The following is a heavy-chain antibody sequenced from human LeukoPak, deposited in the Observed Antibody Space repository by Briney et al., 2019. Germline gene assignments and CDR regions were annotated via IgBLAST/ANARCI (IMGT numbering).Heavy chain of an antibody. J-gene: IGHJ4*02. Sequence: PGGSLRLSCAASGFTFSSYGMHWVRQAPGKGLEWVAVIWYDGSNKYYADSVKGRFTISRDNSKNTLYLQMNSLRAEDTVVYYCAKDRIGVVPAAMDYWGQGTLVTVSS. CDR3: AKDRIGVVPAAMDY. CDR1: GFTFSSYG. CDR2: IWYDGSNK. V-gene: IGHV3-33*06. D-gene: IGHD2-2*01.